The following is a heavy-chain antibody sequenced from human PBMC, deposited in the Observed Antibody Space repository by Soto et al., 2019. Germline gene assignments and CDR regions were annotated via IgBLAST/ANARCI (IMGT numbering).Heavy chain of an antibody. CDR3: ARDDSSSRGVDY. J-gene: IGHJ4*02. Sequence: PGGSLRLSCAASGFTFSSYGMHWVRKAPGKGLEWVAVIWYDGSNKYYADSVKGRFTISRDNSKNTLYLQMNSLRAEDTAVYYCARDDSSSRGVDYWGQGTLVTVSS. CDR2: IWYDGSNK. D-gene: IGHD6-6*01. CDR1: GFTFSSYG. V-gene: IGHV3-33*01.